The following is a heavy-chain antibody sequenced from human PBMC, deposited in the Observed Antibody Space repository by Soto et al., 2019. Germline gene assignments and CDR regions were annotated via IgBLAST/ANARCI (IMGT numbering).Heavy chain of an antibody. J-gene: IGHJ4*02. Sequence: SVKVSCKASGFTFTSSAVQWVRQARGQRLEWIGWIVVGSGNTNYAQKFQERVTITRDMSTSTAYMELSSLRSEDTAVHYCAAVKGPITTYSSGWNFDYWGQGTLVTVSS. D-gene: IGHD6-19*01. CDR1: GFTFTSSA. V-gene: IGHV1-58*01. CDR2: IVVGSGNT. CDR3: AAVKGPITTYSSGWNFDY.